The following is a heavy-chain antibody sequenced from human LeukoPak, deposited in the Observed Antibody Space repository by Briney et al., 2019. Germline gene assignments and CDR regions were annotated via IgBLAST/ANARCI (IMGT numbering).Heavy chain of an antibody. CDR1: GGSISSSSYY. J-gene: IGHJ4*02. V-gene: IGHV4-39*01. Sequence: SETLSLTCTVSGGSISSSSYYWGWIRQPPGKGLEWIGSIYYSGSTYYNPSLKSRVTISVDTSKNQFSLKLSSVTAANTAVCYCRSNYYDSSGYSYNFDYWGQGTLVTVSS. CDR2: IYYSGST. CDR3: RSNYYDSSGYSYNFDY. D-gene: IGHD3-22*01.